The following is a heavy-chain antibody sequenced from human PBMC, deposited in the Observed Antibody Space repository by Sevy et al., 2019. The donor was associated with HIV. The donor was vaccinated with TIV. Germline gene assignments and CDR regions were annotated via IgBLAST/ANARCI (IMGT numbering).Heavy chain of an antibody. V-gene: IGHV3-53*01. D-gene: IGHD3-3*01. CDR2: IYSGGTT. Sequence: GGSLRLSCAASGFTVSSNYMSWVRQAPGKGPEWVSVIYSGGTTYYADSVKGRFTISRDNSKNTLYLQMNNLRAEDTAVYYCAREREFTIFGVLIEYGMDVWGQGTTVTVSS. CDR1: GFTVSSNY. J-gene: IGHJ6*02. CDR3: AREREFTIFGVLIEYGMDV.